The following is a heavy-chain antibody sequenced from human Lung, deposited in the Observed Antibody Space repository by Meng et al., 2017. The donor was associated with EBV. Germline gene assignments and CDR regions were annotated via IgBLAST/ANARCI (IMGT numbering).Heavy chain of an antibody. CDR2: IYYSGST. J-gene: IGHJ4*02. V-gene: IGHV4-31*03. CDR1: GGSISSGGYY. Sequence: VHLQGSGPGLVKPSQTLSLTCTASGGSISSGGYYWSWIRQHPGKGLEWIGYIYYSGSTYYNPSLKSRVTISVDTSKNQFSLKLSSVTAADTAVYYCAATVNDGYFDYWGQGTLVTVSS. CDR3: AATVNDGYFDY. D-gene: IGHD4-11*01.